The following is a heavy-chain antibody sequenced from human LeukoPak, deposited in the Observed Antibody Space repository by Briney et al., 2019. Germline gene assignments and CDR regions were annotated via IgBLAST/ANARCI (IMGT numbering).Heavy chain of an antibody. V-gene: IGHV3-64*02. CDR1: GFTFSIYA. D-gene: IGHD3-22*01. J-gene: IGHJ4*01. Sequence: GGSLRLSCAAPGFTFSIYAMHWVRQAPGKGLEYVSGINKNGGSTYYADSVKGRFTISRDNSNNTLYLQMGFVRAEDMAVYYCVRTDYYDSSGYYDDFDYWGHGTLVTVSS. CDR2: INKNGGST. CDR3: VRTDYYDSSGYYDDFDY.